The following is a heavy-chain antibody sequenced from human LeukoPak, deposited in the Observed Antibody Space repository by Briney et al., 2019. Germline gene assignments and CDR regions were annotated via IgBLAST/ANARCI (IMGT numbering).Heavy chain of an antibody. CDR3: ARAGADYGGGGTFDI. D-gene: IGHD4-17*01. V-gene: IGHV4-59*08. J-gene: IGHJ3*02. Sequence: PSETLSLTCTVSGGSISSYYWSWIRQPPGKGLEWIGYIYYSGSTNYNPSLKSRVTISVDTSKNQFSLKLSSVTAADTAVYYCARAGADYGGGGTFDIWGQGTMVTVSS. CDR1: GGSISSYY. CDR2: IYYSGST.